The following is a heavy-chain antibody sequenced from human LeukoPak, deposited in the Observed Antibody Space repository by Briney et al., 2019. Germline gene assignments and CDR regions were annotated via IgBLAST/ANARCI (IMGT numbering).Heavy chain of an antibody. V-gene: IGHV4-39*07. J-gene: IGHJ4*02. Sequence: SETLSLTCTVSGGSISSSSYYWGWIRQPPGKGLEWIGSIYYSGSTYYNPSPKSRVTISVDTSKNQFSLKLSSVTAADTAVYYCARIRDYGSGSYWFDYWGQGTLVTVSS. CDR3: ARIRDYGSGSYWFDY. CDR2: IYYSGST. D-gene: IGHD3-10*01. CDR1: GGSISSSSYY.